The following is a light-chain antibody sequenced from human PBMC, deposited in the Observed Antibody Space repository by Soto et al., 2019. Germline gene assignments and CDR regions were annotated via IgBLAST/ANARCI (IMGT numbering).Light chain of an antibody. Sequence: QSVLTLPPSASGTPGQRVTISCSGSSSNIGSNTVNWYQQLPRTAPKLLIYSNNQRPSGVPDRFSGSKSGTSASLAISGLQSEDEADYYCAAWDDSLNGFYVFGTGTKVTVL. CDR3: AAWDDSLNGFYV. CDR2: SNN. CDR1: SSNIGSNT. J-gene: IGLJ1*01. V-gene: IGLV1-44*01.